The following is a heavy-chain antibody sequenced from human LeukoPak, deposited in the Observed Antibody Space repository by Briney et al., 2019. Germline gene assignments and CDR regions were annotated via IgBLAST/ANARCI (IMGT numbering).Heavy chain of an antibody. CDR3: TRRVLRYPSGFDP. CDR2: IRSKAYGGTT. Sequence: GGSLRLSCTAPGFTFGDYAMSWVRQAPGKGLEWVGFIRSKAYGGTTEYAASVKGRFTISRDDSKNIAYLQMNSLKIEDTAVYYCTRRVLRYPSGFDPWGQGTLVTASS. CDR1: GFTFGDYA. V-gene: IGHV3-49*04. D-gene: IGHD3-9*01. J-gene: IGHJ5*02.